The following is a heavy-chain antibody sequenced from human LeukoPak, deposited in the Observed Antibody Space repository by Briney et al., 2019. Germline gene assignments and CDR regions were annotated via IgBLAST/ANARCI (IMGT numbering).Heavy chain of an antibody. CDR1: GGSFSSYY. CDR2: ISYSGGT. V-gene: IGHV4-59*08. Sequence: PSETLSLTCAVYGGSFSSYYWNWIRQRPGKGLEWVGHISYSGGTKYNPSLQSRVTISIDTSRNQFSLNLSSVTAADTAVYYCARRVIMSAAGVPDTWLDPWGQGILVTVSS. CDR3: ARRVIMSAAGVPDTWLDP. D-gene: IGHD2-8*01. J-gene: IGHJ5*02.